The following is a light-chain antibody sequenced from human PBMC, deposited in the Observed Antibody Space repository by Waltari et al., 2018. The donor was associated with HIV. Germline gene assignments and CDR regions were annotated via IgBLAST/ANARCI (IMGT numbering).Light chain of an antibody. V-gene: IGLV3-21*01. CDR1: NIGSKS. CDR3: QSADTGGTRV. Sequence: SYVLTQPPSVSVAPGKTARITCGGNNIGSKSVHWYQQKPGQAPVLVIYYDSDRPSGIPERFSGSNSGNTATLTISRVEAGDEADYYCQSADTGGTRVFGPGTKVTVL. CDR2: YDS. J-gene: IGLJ1*01.